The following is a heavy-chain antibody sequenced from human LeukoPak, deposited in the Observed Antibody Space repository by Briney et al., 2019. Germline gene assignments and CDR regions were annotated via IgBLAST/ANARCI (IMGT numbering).Heavy chain of an antibody. CDR2: FYYSGST. D-gene: IGHD6-6*01. V-gene: IGHV4-59*08. J-gene: IGHJ4*02. CDR3: ARGYSTSPYYFNY. CDR1: GGSISSYF. Sequence: SETLSLTCTVSGGSISSYFWSWIRQPPEKGLEWIGYFYYSGSTNYNPSLKSRVTISVDTSKNQFSLKLNSVTAADTAVYYCARGYSTSPYYFNYWGQGTPVTVSS.